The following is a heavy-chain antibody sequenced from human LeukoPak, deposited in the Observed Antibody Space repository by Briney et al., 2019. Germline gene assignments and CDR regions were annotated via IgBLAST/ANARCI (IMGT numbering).Heavy chain of an antibody. D-gene: IGHD3-3*01. CDR1: GYTFSIYG. V-gene: IGHV1-18*01. Sequence: GASVRVSCKASGYTFSIYGIIWVRQAPGQGLEWMGWISAHTGNSDYAQKFQNRVTMTIDTSTNTAYMELRSLRPDDTAVYYCARDGKGRYDFRENDYWGQGTLVTVSS. J-gene: IGHJ4*02. CDR2: ISAHTGNS. CDR3: ARDGKGRYDFRENDY.